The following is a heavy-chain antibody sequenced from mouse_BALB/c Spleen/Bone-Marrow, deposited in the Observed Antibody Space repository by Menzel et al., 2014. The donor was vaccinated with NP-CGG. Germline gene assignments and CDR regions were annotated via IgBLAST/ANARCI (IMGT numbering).Heavy chain of an antibody. Sequence: EVMLVESGGGLVQPGGSLKLSCAASGFDFSSYWMSWVRQAPGKGLEWIGEINPDSSTINYTPSLKDKFIISRDNAKNTLYLQMDKVRSEDTALYYCTSYDGYYYWYCDVWGAGTTVTVSS. V-gene: IGHV4-1*02. D-gene: IGHD2-3*01. CDR3: TSYDGYYYWYCDV. CDR1: GFDFSSYW. CDR2: INPDSSTI. J-gene: IGHJ1*01.